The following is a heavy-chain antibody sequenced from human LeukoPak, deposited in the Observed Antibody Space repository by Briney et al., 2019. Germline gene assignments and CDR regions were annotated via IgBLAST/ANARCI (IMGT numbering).Heavy chain of an antibody. CDR3: VRMEDIVVVPAATRMYYYYGMDV. CDR1: GYTFTSYG. V-gene: IGHV1-18*01. D-gene: IGHD2-2*01. CDR2: ISAYNGDT. J-gene: IGHJ6*02. Sequence: ASVKVSCKASGYTFTSYGISWVRQAPGQGLEWMGWISAYNGDTNYAQKLQGRVTMTTDTSTSTAYMELRSLRSDDTAVYYCVRMEDIVVVPAATRMYYYYGMDVWGQGTTVTVSS.